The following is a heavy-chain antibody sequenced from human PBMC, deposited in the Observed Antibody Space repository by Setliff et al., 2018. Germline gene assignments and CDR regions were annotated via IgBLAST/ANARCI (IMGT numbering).Heavy chain of an antibody. CDR2: IYYTGST. J-gene: IGHJ4*02. Sequence: PSETLSLTCTVSGDSICSYYWSWIRQPPGKGLEWIGSIYYTGSTYYNPSLKSRVTMSVDTSKRQFSLKLGSATAADTAVYYCARDMGQPYYFESWGLGTLVTVS. V-gene: IGHV4-59*12. D-gene: IGHD1-1*01. CDR1: GDSICSYY. CDR3: ARDMGQPYYFES.